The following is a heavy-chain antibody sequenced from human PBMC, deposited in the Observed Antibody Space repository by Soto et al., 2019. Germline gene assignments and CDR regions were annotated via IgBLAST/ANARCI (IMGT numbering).Heavy chain of an antibody. CDR1: GGIFSNFA. V-gene: IGHV1-69*06. J-gene: IGHJ4*02. D-gene: IGHD5-18*01. Sequence: QVQLVQSGPEVKKPGSSVKVSCTASGGIFSNFAVSWVRQAPGQGLDWMGGIIPILATPKYAQKFQGRVTIAAVKNIAYMELSSLTSEDTAVYYCARVGSRDAYNYVLDKWGQGTLVTVSS. CDR3: ARVGSRDAYNYVLDK. CDR2: IIPILATP.